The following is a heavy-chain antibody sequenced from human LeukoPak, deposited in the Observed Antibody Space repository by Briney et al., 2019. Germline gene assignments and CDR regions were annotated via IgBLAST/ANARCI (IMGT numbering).Heavy chain of an antibody. D-gene: IGHD5-24*01. CDR2: INPNSGGT. J-gene: IGHJ4*02. Sequence: ASVKVSCKASGYTFTDYYLHWVRQAPGQGLEWMGWINPNSGGTNYAQKFQGRVTMTRDTSISTAYMDLSRLRSDDTAVYFCARGDVEMSLDYWGQGTLVTVSS. V-gene: IGHV1-2*02. CDR3: ARGDVEMSLDY. CDR1: GYTFTDYY.